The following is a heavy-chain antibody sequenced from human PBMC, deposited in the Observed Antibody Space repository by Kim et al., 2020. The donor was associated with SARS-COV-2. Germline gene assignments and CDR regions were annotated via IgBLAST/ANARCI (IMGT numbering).Heavy chain of an antibody. CDR3: ARKSLEMAMRY. D-gene: IGHD2-21*01. Sequence: ANYAQKFQGRVTITADESTSTAYMELSSLRSEDTAVYYCARKSLEMAMRYWGQGTLVTVSS. J-gene: IGHJ4*02. V-gene: IGHV1-69*01. CDR2: A.